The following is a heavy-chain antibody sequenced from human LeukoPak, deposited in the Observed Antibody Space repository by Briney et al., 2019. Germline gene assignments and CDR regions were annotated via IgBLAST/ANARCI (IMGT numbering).Heavy chain of an antibody. J-gene: IGHJ4*02. CDR2: IIPIFGTA. CDR1: GGTFSSYA. CDR3: ARVGCSGGSCYIIRH. V-gene: IGHV1-69*13. D-gene: IGHD2-15*01. Sequence: SVKVSCKASGGTFSSYAISWVRQAPGQGLEWMGGIIPIFGTANYAQKFQGRVTITADESTSTAYMELSSLRSEDTAVYYCARVGCSGGSCYIIRHWGQGTLVTVSS.